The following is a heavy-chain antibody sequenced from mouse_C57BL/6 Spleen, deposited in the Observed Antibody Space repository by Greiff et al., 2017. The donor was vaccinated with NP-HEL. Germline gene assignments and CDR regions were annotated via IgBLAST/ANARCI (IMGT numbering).Heavy chain of an antibody. CDR3: ARRSYYAMDY. Sequence: VQLQQSGPELVKPGASVKISCKASGYAFSSSWMNWVKQRPGKGLEWIGRIYPGDGDTNYNGKFKGKATLTADKSSSTAYMQLSSLTSEDSAVYFCARRSYYAMDYWGQETSVTISS. J-gene: IGHJ4*01. CDR2: IYPGDGDT. CDR1: GYAFSSSW. V-gene: IGHV1-82*01.